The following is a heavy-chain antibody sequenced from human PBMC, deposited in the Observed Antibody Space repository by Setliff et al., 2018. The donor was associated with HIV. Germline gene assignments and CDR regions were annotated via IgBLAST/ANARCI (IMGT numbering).Heavy chain of an antibody. CDR1: GYTFTDFF. CDR3: ASTTTVTTEV. V-gene: IGHV1-2*02. Sequence: GASVKVSCKASGYTFTDFFIHWVRQAPGQGLEWMGWISPHNGDKNILQRFRGRVTMTTDTSFSTAYMELSGLRSDDTAMYSCASTTTVTTEVWGQGTLVTVSS. CDR2: ISPHNGDK. J-gene: IGHJ4*02. D-gene: IGHD4-17*01.